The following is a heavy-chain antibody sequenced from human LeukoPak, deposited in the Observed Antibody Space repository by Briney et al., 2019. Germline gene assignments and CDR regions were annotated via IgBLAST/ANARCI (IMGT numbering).Heavy chain of an antibody. CDR2: ISISGSTM. D-gene: IGHD4-17*01. J-gene: IGHJ4*02. CDR3: VRDRFDYALDY. CDR1: GFTFLTHP. V-gene: IGHV3-48*03. Sequence: GGSLRLSCVTSGFTFLTHPMNWVRQAPGKGLEWVSYISISGSTMYYADSVRGRFTISRDNAKNSVYLQMDSLRADDTAVYYCVRDRFDYALDYWGQGALVTVSS.